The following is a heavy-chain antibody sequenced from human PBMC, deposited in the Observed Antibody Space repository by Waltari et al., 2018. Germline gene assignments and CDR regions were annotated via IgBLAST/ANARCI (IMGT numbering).Heavy chain of an antibody. Sequence: EVQLVESGGRLVQPGGSLRLSCSASGFTFSRFTMYWVRQAPGKGLEYVSALDGNGYHPYHTEYADSVKGRFTISRDDSRNTMYLQMNSLRPEDTAIYYCVKRATVITSADWYFDAWGRGTLVTVSS. J-gene: IGHJ2*01. CDR1: GFTFSRFT. D-gene: IGHD4-17*01. V-gene: IGHV3-64D*06. CDR3: VKRATVITSADWYFDA. CDR2: LDGNGYHPY.